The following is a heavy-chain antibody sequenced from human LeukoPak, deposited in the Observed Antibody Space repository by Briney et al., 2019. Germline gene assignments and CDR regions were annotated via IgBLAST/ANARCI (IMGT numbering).Heavy chain of an antibody. CDR3: ARATVARDTASDY. D-gene: IGHD4-23*01. V-gene: IGHV3-21*01. CDR2: ISSSSSYT. CDR1: GFTFSSYS. Sequence: KSGGSLRLSCAASGFTFSSYSMNWVRQAPGKGLEWVSSISSSSSYTYYVDSVKGRFTISRDNAKNSLYLQMNSLRAEDTAVYYCARATVARDTASDYWGQGTLVTVSS. J-gene: IGHJ4*02.